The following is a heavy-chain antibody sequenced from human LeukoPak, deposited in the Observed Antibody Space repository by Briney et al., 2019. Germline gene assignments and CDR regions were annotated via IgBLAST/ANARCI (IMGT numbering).Heavy chain of an antibody. CDR2: FYSSGSY. D-gene: IGHD1/OR15-1a*01. V-gene: IGHV4-4*07. Sequence: ETLSITCTVSGGSISNYYWSWIRQPAGKGLEWIGRFYSSGSYNYNPSLKSRVTMSVDTSKSQFSLKLSSVTAADTAVYYCARQGTVHFDYWGQGTLVTVSS. CDR3: ARQGTVHFDY. J-gene: IGHJ4*02. CDR1: GGSISNYY.